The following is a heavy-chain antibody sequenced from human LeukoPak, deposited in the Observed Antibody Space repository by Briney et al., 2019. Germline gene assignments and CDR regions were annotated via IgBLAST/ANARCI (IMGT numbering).Heavy chain of an antibody. D-gene: IGHD6-19*01. CDR1: GTIFSNYW. CDR2: IYPGGSDT. Sequence: GASLQISCQGSGTIFSNYWIGGGRQLPGKGLEWMGIIYPGGSDTRYSPSFQGQVTISADKSITTAYLQWSSLKASDTAMYYCARSYSAVAGSDFDYWGQGTLVTVSS. V-gene: IGHV5-51*01. J-gene: IGHJ4*02. CDR3: ARSYSAVAGSDFDY.